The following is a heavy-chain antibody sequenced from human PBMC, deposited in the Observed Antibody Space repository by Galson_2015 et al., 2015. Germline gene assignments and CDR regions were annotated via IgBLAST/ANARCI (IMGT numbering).Heavy chain of an antibody. J-gene: IGHJ4*02. CDR1: GYTFTTYA. Sequence: SVKVSCKASGYTFTTYAINWVRQAPGQGLEWMGWINTNTGNPTYAQGLTGRFVFSLDTSVSTAYLQISSLKSEDTAVYYCARDYGGGSPDYWCQGTLVTVSS. D-gene: IGHD2-15*01. V-gene: IGHV7-4-1*02. CDR2: INTNTGNP. CDR3: ARDYGGGSPDY.